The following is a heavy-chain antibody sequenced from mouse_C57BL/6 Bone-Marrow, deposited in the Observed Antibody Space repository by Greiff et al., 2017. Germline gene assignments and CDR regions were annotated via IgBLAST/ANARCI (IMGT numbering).Heavy chain of an antibody. Sequence: QVQLQQSGAELVRPGASVKLSCTASGYTFTSYGISWVKQRPGQGLEWIGEIYPRSGNTYYTEKFQGKAALTADTSSSTAYMELRSLTSEDSAVYFGARGVCVWSGWFAYGGRGNVVTVSA. J-gene: IGHJ3*01. CDR1: GYTFTSYG. D-gene: IGHD2-10*02. CDR2: IYPRSGNT. V-gene: IGHV1-81*01. CDR3: ARGVCVWSGWFAY.